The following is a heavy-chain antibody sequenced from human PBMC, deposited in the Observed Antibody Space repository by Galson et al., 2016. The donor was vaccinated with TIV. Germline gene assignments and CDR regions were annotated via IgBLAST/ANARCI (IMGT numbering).Heavy chain of an antibody. CDR1: GDSVSSNSA. V-gene: IGHV6-1*01. D-gene: IGHD1/OR15-1a*01. CDR2: TYYRSKWYN. CDR3: ARDRTLPGYYYNGMDG. Sequence: CAISGDSVSSNSAWNWIRQSPSRGLEWLGRTYYRSKWYNDYALSVKSRITINPDTSKNQFSLQLNSMTPEDTAVYYCARDRTLPGYYYNGMDGWGQGTTVIVS. J-gene: IGHJ6*02.